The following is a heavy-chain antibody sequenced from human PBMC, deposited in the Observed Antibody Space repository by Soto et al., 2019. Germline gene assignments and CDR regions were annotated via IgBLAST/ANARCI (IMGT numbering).Heavy chain of an antibody. J-gene: IGHJ6*02. D-gene: IGHD6-13*01. CDR1: GFSFSEYS. CDR3: ARVDSSWYLHYYGMDV. CDR2: ISSSSYI. Sequence: GGSLRLSCAASGFSFSEYSMTWVRQAPGKGLEWVSSISSSSYIYYADSVKGRFTISRDNAKNSLYLQMNSLRAEDTAVYYCARVDSSWYLHYYGMDVWGQGTTVTVSS. V-gene: IGHV3-21*01.